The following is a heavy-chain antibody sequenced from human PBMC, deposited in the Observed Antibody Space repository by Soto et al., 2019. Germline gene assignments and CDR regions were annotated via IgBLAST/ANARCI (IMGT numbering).Heavy chain of an antibody. D-gene: IGHD3-3*01. V-gene: IGHV1-69*01. J-gene: IGHJ3*02. CDR3: ARCTTIFGLVRCVGAFDI. CDR2: IIPIFGTA. Sequence: QVQLVQSGAEVKKPGSSVKVSCKASGGTFSSYAISWVRQAPGQGLEWMGGIIPIFGTANYAQKFQGRVTITADESTSTAYMEMSSLRAEDTAVYYCARCTTIFGLVRCVGAFDIWGQGTMVTVSS. CDR1: GGTFSSYA.